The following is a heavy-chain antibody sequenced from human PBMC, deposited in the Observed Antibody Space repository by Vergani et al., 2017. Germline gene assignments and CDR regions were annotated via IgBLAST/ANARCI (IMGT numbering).Heavy chain of an antibody. CDR3: AKDWNTAMVPDGFDY. J-gene: IGHJ4*02. V-gene: IGHV3-23*01. Sequence: EVQLLESGGDLVQPGGSLRLSCAASGFTFSSCAMSWVRQAPGKGLEWVSAISGSGGSTYYADSVKGRFTISRDNSKNTLYLQMNSLRAEDTAVYYCAKDWNTAMVPDGFDYWGQGTLVTVSS. CDR1: GFTFSSCA. D-gene: IGHD5-18*01. CDR2: ISGSGGST.